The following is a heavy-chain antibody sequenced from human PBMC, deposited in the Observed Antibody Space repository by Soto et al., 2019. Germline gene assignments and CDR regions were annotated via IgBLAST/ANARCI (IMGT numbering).Heavy chain of an antibody. D-gene: IGHD2-21*02. CDR1: VFTFISYS. CDR3: ARDLHIVVVTAIGDAFDI. J-gene: IGHJ3*02. V-gene: IGHV3-33*01. Sequence: PGWSLRLSCASSVFTFISYSMHWVRQAPGKGLEWVAVIWYDGSNKYYADSVKGRFTISRDNSKNTLYLQMNSLRAEDTAVYYCARDLHIVVVTAIGDAFDIWGQGTMVTVSS. CDR2: IWYDGSNK.